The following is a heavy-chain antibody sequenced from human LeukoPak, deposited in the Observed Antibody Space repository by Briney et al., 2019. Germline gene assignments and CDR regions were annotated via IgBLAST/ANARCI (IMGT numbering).Heavy chain of an antibody. Sequence: GGSLRLSCAVSGFTFSDYFMNWVRQPPGEGLEWISSITASGDVIYCADSVKGRFTISRDNAKNSLYLQMNSLRAEDTAVYYCARDLAAAAGSYWGQGTLVTVSS. J-gene: IGHJ4*02. CDR2: ITASGDVI. D-gene: IGHD6-13*01. V-gene: IGHV3-11*04. CDR1: GFTFSDYF. CDR3: ARDLAAAAGSY.